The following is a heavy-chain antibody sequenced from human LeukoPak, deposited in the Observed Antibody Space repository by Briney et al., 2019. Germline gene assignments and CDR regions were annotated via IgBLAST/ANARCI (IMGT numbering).Heavy chain of an antibody. J-gene: IGHJ4*02. V-gene: IGHV1-18*01. D-gene: IGHD1-7*01. CDR3: ARVNLYNWHLIDY. CDR1: GYTFTSYG. Sequence: GAPVKVSCKASGYTFTSYGISWVRQAPGQGLEWMGWISAYNGITHYAQKLQGRVTMTTDTSTSTSYMELRSLRSDDTAVYYCARVNLYNWHLIDYWGQGTLVTVSS. CDR2: ISAYNGIT.